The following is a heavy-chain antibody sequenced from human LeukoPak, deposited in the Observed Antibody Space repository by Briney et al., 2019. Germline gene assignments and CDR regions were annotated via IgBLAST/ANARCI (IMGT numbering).Heavy chain of an antibody. Sequence: GGSLRLSCAASGFTFSSYWISWVRQAPGKGLEWVANIKQDGSEKYYVDSVKGRFTISRDNAKNSLYLQMNSLRAEDTAVYYCAREGIAAAGAFDYWGQGTLVTVSS. D-gene: IGHD6-13*01. CDR1: GFTFSSYW. J-gene: IGHJ4*02. CDR2: IKQDGSEK. CDR3: AREGIAAAGAFDY. V-gene: IGHV3-7*01.